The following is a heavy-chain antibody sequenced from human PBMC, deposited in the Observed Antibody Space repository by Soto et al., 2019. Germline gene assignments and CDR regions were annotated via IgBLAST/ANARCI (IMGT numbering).Heavy chain of an antibody. CDR2: QTGST. D-gene: IGHD6-19*01. CDR1: GVSVTSGSHH. CDR3: GVYKAGSGGNGD. V-gene: IGHV4-61*01. J-gene: IGHJ1*01. Sequence: QVQVQESGPGLVKPSETLSLTCAVSGVSVTSGSHHFLWIRQPPGKGLEWIGQTGSTNYNPSLKSRISISVDTSKNQFSLNLSSVTSADPAVYYCGVYKAGSGGNGDCGQGTLVTISS.